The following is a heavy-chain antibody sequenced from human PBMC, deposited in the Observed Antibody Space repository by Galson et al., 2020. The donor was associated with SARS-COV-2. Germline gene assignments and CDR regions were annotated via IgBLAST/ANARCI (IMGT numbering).Heavy chain of an antibody. CDR2: INPSGGST. CDR3: ARERAYSSGWYVLRSDEAYFYYGMDV. D-gene: IGHD6-19*01. CDR1: GYTFTSYY. Sequence: ASVKVSCKASGYTFTSYYMHWVRQAPGQGLEWMGIINPSGGSTSYAQKFQGRVTMTRDTSTSTVYMELSSLRSEDTAVYYCARERAYSSGWYVLRSDEAYFYYGMDVWGQGTTVTVSS. J-gene: IGHJ6*02. V-gene: IGHV1-46*01.